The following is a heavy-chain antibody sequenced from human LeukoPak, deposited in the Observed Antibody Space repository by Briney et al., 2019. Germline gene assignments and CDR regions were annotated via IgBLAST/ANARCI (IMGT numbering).Heavy chain of an antibody. D-gene: IGHD3-10*01. CDR1: GFTFSSYA. J-gene: IGHJ4*02. CDR3: SSSSPNYGSGSYYNY. V-gene: IGHV3-53*05. CDR2: IFGGGGT. Sequence: GGSLRLSCAASGFTFSSYAMTWVRQAPGKGLEWVSLIFGGGGTYYPDSVKGRFTISRDNSRNTLYLQMNSLRVEDTAMYYCSSSSPNYGSGSYYNYWGQGTLVTVSP.